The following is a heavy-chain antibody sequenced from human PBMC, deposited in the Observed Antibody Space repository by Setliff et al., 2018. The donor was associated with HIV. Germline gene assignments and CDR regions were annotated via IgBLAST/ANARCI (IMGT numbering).Heavy chain of an antibody. CDR3: ARRIYGNNPYFDY. CDR2: INTSGST. Sequence: PSETLSLTCNYSGNSVSNYYWTWIRQSAGKGLEWIGHINTSGSTKYNPSLKSRVTISVDTSQNQFSLKLSSVTAADTAIYYCARRIYGNNPYFDYWSQGTLVTAPQ. J-gene: IGHJ4*02. V-gene: IGHV4-4*07. CDR1: GNSVSNYY. D-gene: IGHD4-17*01.